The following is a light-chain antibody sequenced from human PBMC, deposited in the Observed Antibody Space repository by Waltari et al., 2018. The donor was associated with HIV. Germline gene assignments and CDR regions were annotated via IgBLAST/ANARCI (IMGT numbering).Light chain of an antibody. CDR1: SGGSKS. J-gene: IGLJ2*01. V-gene: IGLV3-21*02. Sequence: SYVLTQPPSVSVAPGPTARITCGGNSGGSKSVHGYQQKSGQAPVLVVYDDSDRPSGIPERFSGSNSGNTATLTISRVEDGDEADYYCQVCVDNSVIFAGGTRLTVL. CDR3: QVCVDNSVI. CDR2: DDS.